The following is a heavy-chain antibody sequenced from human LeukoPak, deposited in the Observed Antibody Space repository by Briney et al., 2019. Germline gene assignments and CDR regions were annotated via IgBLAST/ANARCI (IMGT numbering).Heavy chain of an antibody. Sequence: GGSLRLSCAGSGFTFSTYWMGWVRQAPGKGLQWVANIKPDGSEKYYVDSLKGRFIMSRDNAKNSLYLQMNSLRAEDTAVYYCAKEAYSSGFDYWGQGTLVTVSS. D-gene: IGHD6-19*01. CDR2: IKPDGSEK. CDR1: GFTFSTYW. J-gene: IGHJ4*02. CDR3: AKEAYSSGFDY. V-gene: IGHV3-7*01.